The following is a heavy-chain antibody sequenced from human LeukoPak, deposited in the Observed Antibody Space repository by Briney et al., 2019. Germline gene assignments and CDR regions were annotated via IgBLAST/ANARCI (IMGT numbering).Heavy chain of an antibody. CDR2: INPNSGGT. Sequence: EASVKVSCKASGYTFTGYYMHWVRQAPGQGLEWMGWINPNSGGTNYAQKFQGRVTMTRDTSISTAYMELSRLRSDDTAVYYCARDKMTTVTRWCAFDIWGQGTMVTVSS. D-gene: IGHD4-17*01. V-gene: IGHV1-2*02. CDR3: ARDKMTTVTRWCAFDI. CDR1: GYTFTGYY. J-gene: IGHJ3*02.